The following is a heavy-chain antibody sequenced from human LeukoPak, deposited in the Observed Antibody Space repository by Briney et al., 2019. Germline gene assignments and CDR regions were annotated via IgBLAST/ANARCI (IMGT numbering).Heavy chain of an antibody. J-gene: IGHJ4*02. CDR3: ARWGATSGYYFDY. CDR2: ISYDGSNK. V-gene: IGHV3-30-3*01. CDR1: GFTFSSYA. D-gene: IGHD3-22*01. Sequence: GGSLILSCAASGFTFSSYAMHWVRQAPGKGLEWVAVISYDGSNKYYADSVKGRFTISRDNSKNTLYLQMNSLRAEDTAVYYCARWGATSGYYFDYWGQGTLVTVSS.